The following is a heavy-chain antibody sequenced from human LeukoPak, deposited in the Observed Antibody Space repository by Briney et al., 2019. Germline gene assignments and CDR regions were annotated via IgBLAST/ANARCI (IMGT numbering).Heavy chain of an antibody. D-gene: IGHD3-10*01. CDR3: ARQGYYGSGSYYGWFDP. CDR2: IYYSGST. Sequence: SETLSLTWTVAGGFISSYYCSWIRQPPGRGLEWIGYIYYSGSTNYNPSLKIRITISVDTSTTQFSLKLSSVTAADMDVYYCARQGYYGSGSYYGWFDPWGQGTLVTVSS. J-gene: IGHJ5*02. CDR1: GGFISSYY. V-gene: IGHV4-59*08.